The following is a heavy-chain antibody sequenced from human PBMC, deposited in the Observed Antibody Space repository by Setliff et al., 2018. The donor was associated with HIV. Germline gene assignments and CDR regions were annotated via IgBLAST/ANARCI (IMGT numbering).Heavy chain of an antibody. J-gene: IGHJ4*02. D-gene: IGHD3-22*01. CDR1: GGTFSSYA. Sequence: ASVKVSCNASGGTFSSYAISWVRQAPGQGLEWMGWINPNSGGTTYAQKFQGRVTMTRDTSISTAYMEVSRLRSDDTAVYYCARGMDYYDTSGYYQYYFDYWGQGTLGTVSS. CDR3: ARGMDYYDTSGYYQYYFDY. CDR2: INPNSGGT. V-gene: IGHV1-2*02.